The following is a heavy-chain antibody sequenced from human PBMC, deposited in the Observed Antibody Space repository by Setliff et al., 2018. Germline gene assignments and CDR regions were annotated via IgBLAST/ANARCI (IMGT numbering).Heavy chain of an antibody. CDR2: INHRGFT. D-gene: IGHD6-6*01. V-gene: IGHV4-34*01. Sequence: KPSETLSLTCAVYGESFDSHYWTWIRQPPGERLEWIGEINHRGFTDYKPSLKSRLTMSVDTSRNQFSLNLGSVTAADTGVYYCARGRIAERPEAIDYWGQGTPVTVSS. CDR3: ARGRIAERPEAIDY. J-gene: IGHJ4*02. CDR1: GESFDSHY.